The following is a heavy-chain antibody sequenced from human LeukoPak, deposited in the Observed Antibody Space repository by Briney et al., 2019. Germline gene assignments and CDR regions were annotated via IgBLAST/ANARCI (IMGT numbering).Heavy chain of an antibody. CDR3: AKGEDDSSGPWGYFDY. CDR1: GFTFSSYG. J-gene: IGHJ4*02. V-gene: IGHV3-30*02. Sequence: PGGSLRLSCAASGFTFSSYGMHWVRQAPGKGLEWVAVIWYDGSNKYYADSVKGRFTISRDNSKNTLYLQMNSLRAEDTAVYYCAKGEDDSSGPWGYFDYWGQGTLVTVSS. D-gene: IGHD3-22*01. CDR2: IWYDGSNK.